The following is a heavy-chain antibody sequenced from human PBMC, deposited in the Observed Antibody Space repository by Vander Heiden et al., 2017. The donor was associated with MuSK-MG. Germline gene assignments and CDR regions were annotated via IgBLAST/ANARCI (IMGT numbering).Heavy chain of an antibody. CDR2: INKDGSAR. CDR1: GFTFSTYW. J-gene: IGHJ4*02. V-gene: IGHV3-7*03. Sequence: EVQLVESGGDLVQPGGSLRPSCAASGFTFSTYWMGWVRQAPGKGLEWVANINKDGSARYYVDSVKGRFTISRDNAKNSLYLQMNSLRAEDTAVYYCARDEDYWGQGTLVSVSS. CDR3: ARDEDY.